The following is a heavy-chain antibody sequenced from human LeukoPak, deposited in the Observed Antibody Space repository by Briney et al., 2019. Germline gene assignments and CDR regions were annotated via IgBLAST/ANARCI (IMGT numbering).Heavy chain of an antibody. Sequence: GGSLRLSCAASGFTVSSNYMSWVRQAPGKGLEWVSVIYSGGSTYYADSVKGRFTISRDNSKNTLYLKMNRLRAEDTAVYYCARGGGGGYTAINYWGQGTLVTVSS. V-gene: IGHV3-66*01. CDR3: ARGGGGGYTAINY. CDR2: IYSGGST. CDR1: GFTVSSNY. J-gene: IGHJ4*02. D-gene: IGHD5-18*01.